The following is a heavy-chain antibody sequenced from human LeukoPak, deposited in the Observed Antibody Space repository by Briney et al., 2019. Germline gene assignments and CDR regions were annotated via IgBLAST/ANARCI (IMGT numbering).Heavy chain of an antibody. J-gene: IGHJ4*02. D-gene: IGHD1-26*01. Sequence: GSLRLSCAASGFTFNNYAMSWVRQAPGKGLEWIGNIYSSGSTYYNASLQSRVTISIDTSKNQFSLRLSSVTAADTAMYYCVKSGGYGLIDYWGQGTRVTVSS. V-gene: IGHV4-59*04. CDR1: GFTFNNYA. CDR3: VKSGGYGLIDY. CDR2: IYSSGST.